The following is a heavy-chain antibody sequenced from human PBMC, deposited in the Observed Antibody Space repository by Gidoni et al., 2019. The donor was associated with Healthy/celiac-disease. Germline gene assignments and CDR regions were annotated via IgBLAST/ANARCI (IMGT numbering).Heavy chain of an antibody. V-gene: IGHV3-53*01. CDR1: GFTVLSYY. CDR2: IYSGGSK. J-gene: IGHJ4*02. Sequence: EVQLVESGGGLIQPGGSLRLSCAASGFTVLSYYMSWVRQGPGEGLEWVSVIYSGGSKYYADSVKGRFTISRDNSKNTLYLQMNSLRAEDTAVYYCARDSGYSSGWYPYYFDYWGQGTLVTVSS. CDR3: ARDSGYSSGWYPYYFDY. D-gene: IGHD6-19*01.